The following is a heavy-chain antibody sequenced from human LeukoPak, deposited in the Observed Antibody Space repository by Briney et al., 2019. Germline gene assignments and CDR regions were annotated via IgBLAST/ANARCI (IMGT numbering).Heavy chain of an antibody. CDR1: GGSISSYY. CDR3: ARNLRITIFGLPEPHGMDV. CDR2: IYYSGST. Sequence: SETLCLTCTVSGGSISSYYWSWIRQPPGKGLEWIGYIYYSGSTNYNPSLKSRVTISVDTSKNQFSLKLSSVTAADTAVYYCARNLRITIFGLPEPHGMDVWGQGTTVTVSS. J-gene: IGHJ6*02. D-gene: IGHD3-3*01. V-gene: IGHV4-59*01.